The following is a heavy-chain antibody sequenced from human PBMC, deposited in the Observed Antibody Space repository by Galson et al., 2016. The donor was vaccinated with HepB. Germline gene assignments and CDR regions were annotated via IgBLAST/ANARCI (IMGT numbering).Heavy chain of an antibody. V-gene: IGHV3-23*01. D-gene: IGHD5-18*01. CDR1: GFTFGTYV. Sequence: SLRLSCAASGFTFGTYVMTWVRQAPGKGLEWVSSISGSGGRISYADSVKGRFTVSRDNSKNTLYLQMNSLRAEDTAVYYCTKGGDNYFDYWGQGTLSPSP. J-gene: IGHJ4*02. CDR3: TKGGDNYFDY. CDR2: ISGSGGRI.